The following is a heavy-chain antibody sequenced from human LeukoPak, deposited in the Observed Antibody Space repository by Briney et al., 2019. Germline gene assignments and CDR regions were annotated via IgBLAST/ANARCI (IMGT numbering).Heavy chain of an antibody. D-gene: IGHD2-2*01. CDR2: ISGSGGST. CDR3: ATWADIVVVPAAPLDY. CDR1: GFTFSSYA. J-gene: IGHJ4*02. Sequence: SGGSLRLSCAASGFTFSSYAMNWVRQAPGKGLEWVSAISGSGGSTYYADSVKGRFTISRDNSKNTLYLQMNSLRAEDTAVYYCATWADIVVVPAAPLDYWGQGTLVTVSS. V-gene: IGHV3-23*01.